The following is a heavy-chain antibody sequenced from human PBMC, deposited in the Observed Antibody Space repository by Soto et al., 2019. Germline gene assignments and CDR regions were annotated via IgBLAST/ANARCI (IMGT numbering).Heavy chain of an antibody. CDR3: AKVSRKGSAIDFDY. CDR2: VNPNTGDT. CDR1: GYTFSNYD. Sequence: QVQLVQSGAELKKPGASVKVSCKASGYTFSNYDMNWVRQATVQVPEWIGWVNPNTGDTGYAQKFQGRVTLTTDISTNTAYMELTSLRSEDTAIYYCAKVSRKGSAIDFDYWGQGTLITVSS. V-gene: IGHV1-8*01. D-gene: IGHD3-10*01. J-gene: IGHJ4*02.